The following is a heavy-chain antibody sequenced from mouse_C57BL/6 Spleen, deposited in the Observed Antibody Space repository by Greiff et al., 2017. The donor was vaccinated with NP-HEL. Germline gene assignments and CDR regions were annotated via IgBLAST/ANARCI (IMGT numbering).Heavy chain of an antibody. CDR2: ISDGGSYT. Sequence: DVKLVESGGGLVKPGGSLKLSCAASGFTFSSYAMSWVRQTPEKRLEWVATISDGGSYTYYPDNVKGRFTISRDNAKNNLYLQMSHLKSEDTAMYYCARDGYYGSSSFFAYWGQGTTLTVSS. CDR1: GFTFSSYA. J-gene: IGHJ2*01. CDR3: ARDGYYGSSSFFAY. D-gene: IGHD1-1*01. V-gene: IGHV5-4*01.